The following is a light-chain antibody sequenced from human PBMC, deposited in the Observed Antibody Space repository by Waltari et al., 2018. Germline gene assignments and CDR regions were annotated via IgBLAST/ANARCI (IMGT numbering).Light chain of an antibody. CDR2: GAS. CDR1: QSLSDN. Sequence: EIVMTQSPATLSVSPGERATLSCRASQSLSDNLAWYQQKPGQAPRLLIYGASTRATGIPARFSGSGSGTDFTLTISSLQSEDFAIYYCQQYNTWPPSTVGQGTRVESK. CDR3: QQYNTWPPST. J-gene: IGKJ5*01. V-gene: IGKV3-15*01.